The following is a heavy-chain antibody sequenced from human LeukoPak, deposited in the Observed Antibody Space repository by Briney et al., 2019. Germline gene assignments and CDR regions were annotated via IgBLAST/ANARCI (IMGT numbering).Heavy chain of an antibody. CDR2: INTNTGNP. V-gene: IGHV7-4-1*01. D-gene: IGHD1-26*01. CDR1: GYIFTRYA. J-gene: IGHJ6*02. Sequence: GASVKVSCKASGYIFTRYAMNWVRRAPGQGLEWMGWINTNTGNPTYAQGFTGRFVFSLDTSVSRAHLQIRNLQAEDPAVYSCARDHTNSAGNNQSYSYGMDVWGQGTTVTLSS. CDR3: ARDHTNSAGNNQSYSYGMDV.